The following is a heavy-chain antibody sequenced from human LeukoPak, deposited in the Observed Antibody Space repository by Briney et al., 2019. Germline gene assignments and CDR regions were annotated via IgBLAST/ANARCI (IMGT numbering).Heavy chain of an antibody. CDR2: ISSSGTYT. CDR1: GLSFSLYY. CDR3: ARGLNGGGWIGDV. V-gene: IGHV3-21*01. J-gene: IGHJ6*02. D-gene: IGHD3-16*01. Sequence: GGSLRLSCAASGLSFSLYYMNWVRQAPGKGLEWVSGISSSGTYTYYADSLRGRFTISRDNANNSLYLQMNSLRAEDTAVYYCARGLNGGGWIGDVWGQGTTVTVSS.